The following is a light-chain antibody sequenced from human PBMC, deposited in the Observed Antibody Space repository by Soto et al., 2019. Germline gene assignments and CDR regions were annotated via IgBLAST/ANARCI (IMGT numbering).Light chain of an antibody. CDR1: SSDVGAYNY. CDR3: SSYTTSSIYV. V-gene: IGLV2-14*01. J-gene: IGLJ1*01. CDR2: DVS. Sequence: QSVLTQPASVSGSPGQSITISCTGTSSDVGAYNYVSWYQQHPGKAPKLMIYDVSNRPSGVSSRFSGSKSGNTASLTFSGLQAEDEADYYCSSYTTSSIYVFGTGTTVTVL.